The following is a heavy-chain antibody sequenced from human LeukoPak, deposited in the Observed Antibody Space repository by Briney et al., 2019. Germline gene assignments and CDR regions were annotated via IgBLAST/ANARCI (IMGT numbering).Heavy chain of an antibody. Sequence: TPGGSLRLSCAASGFTFSDYYMSWIRQAPGKGLEWVSYISSSGSTIYYADSVKGRFTISRDNAKNSLYLQMNSLRAEDTAVYYCATCPLGYYDSNSRTDYWGQGTLVTVSS. CDR3: ATCPLGYYDSNSRTDY. CDR2: ISSSGSTI. J-gene: IGHJ4*02. V-gene: IGHV3-11*01. D-gene: IGHD3-22*01. CDR1: GFTFSDYY.